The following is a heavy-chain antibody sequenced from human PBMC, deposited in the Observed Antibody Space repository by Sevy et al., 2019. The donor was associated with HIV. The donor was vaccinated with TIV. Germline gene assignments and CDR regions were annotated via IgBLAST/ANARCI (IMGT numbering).Heavy chain of an antibody. CDR1: SGSIGNYY. CDR2: IYYSGNT. J-gene: IGHJ4*03. Sequence: SETLSFTCSVSSGSIGNYYWYWIRQPPGRGLEWLGLIYYSGNTNYNPSLKSRVTMSIDTSKNQFSLGLSSLTAADTAVYYCARRAFLGGYFDSWGQGILVTVSS. CDR3: ARRAFLGGYFDS. D-gene: IGHD3-16*01. V-gene: IGHV4-59*08.